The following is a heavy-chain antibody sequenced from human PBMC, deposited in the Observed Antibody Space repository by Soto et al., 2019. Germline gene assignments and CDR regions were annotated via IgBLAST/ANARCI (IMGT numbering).Heavy chain of an antibody. V-gene: IGHV3-9*01. CDR1: GFTFDEYA. CDR2: ISWNSGSI. J-gene: IGHJ6*02. Sequence: EVQLVESGGGLVQPGRSLRLSCAASGFTFDEYAMHWVRQVPGKGLEWVSGISWNSGSIGYTDSVKARFTISRDNAKNSLYLQMNSLRAEDTALYYCAKDVSGRGSFYYYFGMDVWGHGTTVTVSS. D-gene: IGHD1-26*01. CDR3: AKDVSGRGSFYYYFGMDV.